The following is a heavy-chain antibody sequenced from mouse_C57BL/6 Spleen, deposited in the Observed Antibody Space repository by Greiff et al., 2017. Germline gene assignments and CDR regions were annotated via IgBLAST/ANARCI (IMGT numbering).Heavy chain of an antibody. CDR2: IYPGDGYT. CDR3: ARSVTTNSYYFDY. V-gene: IGHV1-80*01. J-gene: IGHJ2*01. D-gene: IGHD1-1*01. Sequence: QVQLKQSGAELVKPGASVKISCKASGYAFSSYWMNWVKQRPGKGLEWIGQIYPGDGYTNYNGKFKGKATLTADKSSSTAYMQLSSLTSEDSAVYFCARSVTTNSYYFDYWGQGTTLTVSS. CDR1: GYAFSSYW.